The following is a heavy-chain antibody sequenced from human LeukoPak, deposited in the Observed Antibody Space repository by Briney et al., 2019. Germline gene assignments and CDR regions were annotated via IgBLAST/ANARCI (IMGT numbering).Heavy chain of an antibody. V-gene: IGHV1-46*01. CDR1: GYTFINYY. CDR2: INPTGGST. J-gene: IGHJ4*02. CDR3: AREVEGSMAGTTIDY. Sequence: ASVKVSCKASGYTFINYYMHWVRQAPGQGLEWMGIINPTGGSTCYAQKFQGRVTMTRDTSTSTVYMELSSLRSEDTAVYYCAREVEGSMAGTTIDYWGQGTLVTVSS. D-gene: IGHD6-19*01.